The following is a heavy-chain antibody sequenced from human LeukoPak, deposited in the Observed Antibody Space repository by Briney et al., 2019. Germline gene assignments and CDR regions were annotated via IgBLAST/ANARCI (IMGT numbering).Heavy chain of an antibody. CDR3: ASAAGWELGY. J-gene: IGHJ4*02. V-gene: IGHV3-7*01. CDR1: GSTFSRYW. CDR2: IKQDGSEK. D-gene: IGHD3-10*01. Sequence: GGSLRLSCAASGSTFSRYWMSWVRQTPEKGLEWVANIKQDGSEKNYVDSVKGRFTISRDNAKNSLYLQMNGLRTEDTAVYYCASAAGWELGYWGQGTLVTVSS.